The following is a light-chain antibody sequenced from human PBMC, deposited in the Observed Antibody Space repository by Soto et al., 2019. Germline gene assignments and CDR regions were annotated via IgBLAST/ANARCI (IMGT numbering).Light chain of an antibody. V-gene: IGLV2-14*03. CDR2: NVS. CDR1: SSDVGGFNY. CDR3: SSYASSSSLPYV. J-gene: IGLJ1*01. Sequence: QSVLTQPASVSGSPGQSITISCTGTSSDVGGFNYVSWYQQHPGKAPTLIIYNVSVRPSGVSIRFSGSKSGNTASLTISGLQAEDEAEYYCSSYASSSSLPYVFGTGTKVTVL.